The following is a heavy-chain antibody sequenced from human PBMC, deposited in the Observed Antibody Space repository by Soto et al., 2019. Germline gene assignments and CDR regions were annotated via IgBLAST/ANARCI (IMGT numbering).Heavy chain of an antibody. Sequence: SETLSLTCTVSGGSISSSSYYWGWIRQPPGKGLEWIGSIYYSGSTYYNPSLKSRVTISVDTSKNQFSLKLSSVTAADTAVYYCASLGCSGGSCYPNYYYYYYMDVWGKGTTVTVSS. V-gene: IGHV4-39*01. CDR1: GGSISSSSYY. D-gene: IGHD2-15*01. CDR2: IYYSGST. J-gene: IGHJ6*03. CDR3: ASLGCSGGSCYPNYYYYYYMDV.